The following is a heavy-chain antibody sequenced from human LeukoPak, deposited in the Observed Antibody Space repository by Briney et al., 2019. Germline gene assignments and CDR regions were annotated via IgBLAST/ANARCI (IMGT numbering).Heavy chain of an antibody. CDR1: GGSFSGYY. Sequence: SETLSLTCGVYGGSFSGYYWSWIRQPPGKGLEWIGEINHSGSTNYNPSLKSRVTISVDTSKNQFSLKLSSVTAADTAVYYCAGLLYGSGRHHYYYGMDVWGKGTTVTVSS. D-gene: IGHD3-10*01. J-gene: IGHJ6*04. CDR2: INHSGST. V-gene: IGHV4-34*01. CDR3: AGLLYGSGRHHYYYGMDV.